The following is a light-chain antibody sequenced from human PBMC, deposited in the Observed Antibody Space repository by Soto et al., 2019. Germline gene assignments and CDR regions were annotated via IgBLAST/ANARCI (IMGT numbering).Light chain of an antibody. CDR2: KAS. J-gene: IGKJ3*01. CDR3: QQYNSYSIT. CDR1: QSISSW. V-gene: IGKV1-5*03. Sequence: DIPMTQSPSTLSASVGDRVTITCRASQSISSWLAWYQQKPGKAPKLLIYKASSLESGVPSRFSGSGSGTEVTLTISSLQPDDFATYYCQQYNSYSITFGPGTKVDIK.